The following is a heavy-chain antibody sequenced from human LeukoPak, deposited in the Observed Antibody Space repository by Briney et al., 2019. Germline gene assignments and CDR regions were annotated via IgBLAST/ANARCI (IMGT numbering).Heavy chain of an antibody. CDR1: GFTFSSYA. D-gene: IGHD2-15*01. CDR2: INYRGSST. V-gene: IGHV3-23*01. CDR3: TKNKDYCSSSTCYSQNGMDV. Sequence: GGSLRLSCAASGFTFSSYAMSWVRQAPGKGLVWISAINYRGSSTYYTDSVKGRFTISRDNSKNTLYLQMNSLRAKDTAVYHCTKNKDYCSSSTCYSQNGMDVWGQGTTVAVSS. J-gene: IGHJ6*02.